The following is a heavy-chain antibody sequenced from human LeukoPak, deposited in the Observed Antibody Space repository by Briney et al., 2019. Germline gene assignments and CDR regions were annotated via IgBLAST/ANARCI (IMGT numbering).Heavy chain of an antibody. CDR1: GYTFTSYE. D-gene: IGHD3-10*01. J-gene: IGHJ4*02. CDR3: ARALTPYFYGSGSPQD. Sequence: ASVKVSCKASGYTFTSYEINWVRQATGQGLEGMGWMNPGNSNTGYAQKFQGRVTMTTNTSISTAYMELSSLRSEDTAVYYCARALTPYFYGSGSPQDWGQGTLVTVSA. V-gene: IGHV1-8*01. CDR2: MNPGNSNT.